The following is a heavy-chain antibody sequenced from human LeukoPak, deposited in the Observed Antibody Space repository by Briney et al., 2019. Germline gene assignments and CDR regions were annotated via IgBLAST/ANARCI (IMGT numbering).Heavy chain of an antibody. D-gene: IGHD5-18*01. CDR1: GINFNDYS. V-gene: IGHV3-30*04. CDR2: IKHDGSQK. Sequence: GGSLRLSCVVSGINFNDYSFNWVRQAPGKGLAWVAVIKHDGSQKYYADSVKGRFTVSKNNSENTLYLHLNSLGPEDTAIYYCARIGLGDSYGQAFDYWGQGTLVSVSS. CDR3: ARIGLGDSYGQAFDY. J-gene: IGHJ4*02.